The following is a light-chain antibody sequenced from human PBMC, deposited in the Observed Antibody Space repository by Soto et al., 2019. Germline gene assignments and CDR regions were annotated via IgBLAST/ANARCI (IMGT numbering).Light chain of an antibody. Sequence: QSALTQPPSASGSTGQSVTISCTGTSSDVGGYNYVSWYQHHSGKAPKLMIYEVNKRPSGVPDRFSGSKSGNTASLTVSGLQAEDEADYYCNSYAGSNNLGVFGTGTKVTVL. J-gene: IGLJ1*01. CDR3: NSYAGSNNLGV. CDR2: EVN. CDR1: SSDVGGYNY. V-gene: IGLV2-8*01.